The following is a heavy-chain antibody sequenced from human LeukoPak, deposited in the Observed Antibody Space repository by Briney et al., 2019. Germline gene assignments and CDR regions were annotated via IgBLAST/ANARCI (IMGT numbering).Heavy chain of an antibody. CDR1: GYTFTGYY. CDR3: ARKDPKYYDILTGEYYYYGMDV. D-gene: IGHD3-9*01. Sequence: GASVKVSCKASGYTFTGYYMHWVRQAPGQGLEWMGWINPNSGGTNYAQKFQGRVTMTRDTSISTAYMELSRLRSDDTAVYYCARKDPKYYDILTGEYYYYGMDVWGQGTTVTVPS. CDR2: INPNSGGT. V-gene: IGHV1-2*02. J-gene: IGHJ6*02.